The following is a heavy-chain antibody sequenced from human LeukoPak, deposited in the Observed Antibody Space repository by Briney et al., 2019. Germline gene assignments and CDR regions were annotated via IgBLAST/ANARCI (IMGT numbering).Heavy chain of an antibody. V-gene: IGHV3-33*01. CDR3: ARELGGYFDY. CDR1: GFTFSSYG. Sequence: PGGSLRLSCAASGFTFSSYGMHWVRQAPGKGVEGVAVIWYDGSNKYYADSVKGRFTISRDNSKNTLYLQMNSLRAEDTAVYYCARELGGYFDYWGQGTLVTVSS. D-gene: IGHD3-3*01. J-gene: IGHJ4*02. CDR2: IWYDGSNK.